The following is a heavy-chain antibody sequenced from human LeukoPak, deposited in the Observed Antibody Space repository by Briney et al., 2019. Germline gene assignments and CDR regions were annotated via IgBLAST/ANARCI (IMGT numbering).Heavy chain of an antibody. Sequence: GGSLRLSCAASGFTFNDYPMHWVRQALGKGLEWVSLISGDGSVTYYADSVKGRFTISRDNSKNSLYLQINSLRLEDTAFYYCATGSQPGTTFDYWGQGTLVTASS. CDR1: GFTFNDYP. V-gene: IGHV3-43*02. J-gene: IGHJ4*02. CDR3: ATGSQPGTTFDY. D-gene: IGHD1-14*01. CDR2: ISGDGSVT.